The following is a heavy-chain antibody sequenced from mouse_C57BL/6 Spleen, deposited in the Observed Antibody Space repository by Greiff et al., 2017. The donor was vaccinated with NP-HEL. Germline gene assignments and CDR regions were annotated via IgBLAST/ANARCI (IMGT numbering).Heavy chain of an antibody. V-gene: IGHV1-52*01. CDR1: GYTFTSYW. D-gene: IGHD2-4*01. J-gene: IGHJ2*01. Sequence: QVQLQQPGAELVRPGSSVKLSCKASGYTFTSYWMHWVKQRPIQGLEWIGNIDPSDSETHYNQKFKDKATLTVDKSSSTAYMQLSSLTSEDSAVDYCARSGPLYDYGWDYWGQGTTLTVSS. CDR3: ARSGPLYDYGWDY. CDR2: IDPSDSET.